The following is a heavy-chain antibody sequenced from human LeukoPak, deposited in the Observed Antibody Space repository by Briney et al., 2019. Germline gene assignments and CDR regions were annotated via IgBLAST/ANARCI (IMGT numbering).Heavy chain of an antibody. CDR2: INHSGST. CDR3: ARGYTYYYDSSGYWRFDP. D-gene: IGHD3-22*01. CDR1: GGSFSGYY. J-gene: IGHJ5*02. V-gene: IGHV4-34*01. Sequence: SETLSLTCAGYGGSFSGYYWSWIRQPPGKGLEWIGEINHSGSTNYNPSLKSRVTISVDTSKNQFSLKLSSVTAADTAVYYCARGYTYYYDSSGYWRFDPWGQGTLVTVSS.